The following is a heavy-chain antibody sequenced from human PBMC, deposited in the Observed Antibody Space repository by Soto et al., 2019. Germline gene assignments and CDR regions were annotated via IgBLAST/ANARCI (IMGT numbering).Heavy chain of an antibody. CDR1: GGTFSSYA. V-gene: IGHV1-69*13. D-gene: IGHD1-7*01. CDR2: IIPIFGTA. Sequence: GASVKVSCTASGGTFSSYAISWVRQAPGQGLEWMGGIIPIFGTANYAQKFQGRVTITADESTSTAYMELSSLRSEDTAVYYCAREPGGGGTTKYNWFDPWGQGTLVTVSS. J-gene: IGHJ5*02. CDR3: AREPGGGGTTKYNWFDP.